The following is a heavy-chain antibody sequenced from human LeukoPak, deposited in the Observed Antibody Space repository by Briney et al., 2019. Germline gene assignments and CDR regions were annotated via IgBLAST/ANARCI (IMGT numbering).Heavy chain of an antibody. Sequence: PGGSLRLSCAASGFTFSSYAMHWVRQAPGKGLEWVAVISYDGSNKYYAHSVKGRFTFSRDNSKNTLFLQMNSLRAEDTAVYYCARDGFSYSYDSSGYYYPAYWGQGTLVTVSS. CDR1: GFTFSSYA. D-gene: IGHD3-22*01. CDR3: ARDGFSYSYDSSGYYYPAY. V-gene: IGHV3-30-3*01. J-gene: IGHJ4*02. CDR2: ISYDGSNK.